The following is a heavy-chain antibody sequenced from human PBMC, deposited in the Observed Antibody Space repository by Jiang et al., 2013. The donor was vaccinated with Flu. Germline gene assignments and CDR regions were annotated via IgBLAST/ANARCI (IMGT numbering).Heavy chain of an antibody. D-gene: IGHD6-19*01. CDR2: ISSSSSYI. CDR3: ARDPVAGPRGSDY. V-gene: IGHV3-21*01. Sequence: SSISSSSSYIYYADSVKGRFTISRDNAKNSLYLQMNSLRAEDTAVYYCARDPVAGPRGSDYWGQGTLVTVSS. J-gene: IGHJ4*02.